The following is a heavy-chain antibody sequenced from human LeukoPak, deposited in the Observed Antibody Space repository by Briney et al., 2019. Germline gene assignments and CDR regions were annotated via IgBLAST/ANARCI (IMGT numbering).Heavy chain of an antibody. CDR1: GYTFAGYP. CDR3: ARDGSNWSSLHS. CDR2: IHPNSGDT. D-gene: IGHD6-13*01. J-gene: IGHJ4*02. V-gene: IGHV1-2*06. Sequence: ASVKVSCKASGYTFAGYPIHWVRQVPGQGLEWIGQIHPNSGDTYYAQKFQGRVTMTRDTSINTAYMDLSRLTSHDTAVFYCARDGSNWSSLHSWGQGTLVTVSS.